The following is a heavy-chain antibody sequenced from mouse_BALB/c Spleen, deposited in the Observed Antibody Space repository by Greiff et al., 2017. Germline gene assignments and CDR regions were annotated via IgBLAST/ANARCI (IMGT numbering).Heavy chain of an antibody. V-gene: IGHV1-54*01. CDR1: GYAFTNYL. CDR3: VYYEGWFAY. CDR2: INPGSGGT. J-gene: IGHJ3*01. Sequence: QVQLQQSGAEVVRPGTSVKVYCKTSGYAFTNYLIEWIKQRPGQGLEWIGVINPGSGGTNYNEKFKGKATLTADKSSSTAYMQLSSLTSDDSAVYFCVYYEGWFAYWGQGTLVTVSA. D-gene: IGHD2-4*01.